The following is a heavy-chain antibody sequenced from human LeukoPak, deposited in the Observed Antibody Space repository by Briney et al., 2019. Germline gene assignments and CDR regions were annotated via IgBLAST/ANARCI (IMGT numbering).Heavy chain of an antibody. CDR1: GYTFTDSY. J-gene: IGHJ3*02. CDR3: ARLRAVHGFDI. Sequence: GASVKVSCKASGYTFTDSYIHWVRQAPGQGLEWMGVINPSGGRTTYTQKFQGRVTMTRDTSTSTVYMEVSSLTSEDTAVYYCARLRAVHGFDIWGQGTMVTVSS. D-gene: IGHD6-19*01. CDR2: INPSGGRT. V-gene: IGHV1-46*01.